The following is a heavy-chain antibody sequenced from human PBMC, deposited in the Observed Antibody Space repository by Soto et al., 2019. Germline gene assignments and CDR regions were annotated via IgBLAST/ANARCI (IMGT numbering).Heavy chain of an antibody. V-gene: IGHV3-48*03. CDR2: ISSSGTTI. CDR1: GFTFSSYQ. D-gene: IGHD1-26*01. J-gene: IGHJ4*02. Sequence: GGSLRLSCTASGFTFSSYQMNWVRQAPGKGLEWVSYISSSGTTIYYADSLKGRFTISRDNAKNSLYLQMNSLRAEDTAVYYCASDRFRGTYYLRGVTYFFEEWGQGAPVTVSS. CDR3: ASDRFRGTYYLRGVTYFFEE.